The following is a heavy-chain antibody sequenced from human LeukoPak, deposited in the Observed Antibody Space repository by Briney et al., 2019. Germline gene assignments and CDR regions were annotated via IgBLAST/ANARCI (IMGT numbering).Heavy chain of an antibody. V-gene: IGHV3-23*01. J-gene: IGHJ3*02. CDR3: AKARREQQLPFSFDI. D-gene: IGHD6-13*01. CDR2: ISGSGGST. CDR1: RFTFDDYA. Sequence: PGGSLRLSCAASRFTFDDYAMHWVRQAPGKGLEWVSGISGSGGSTYYADSVKGRFTISRDNSKNTLYLQMNSLRAEDTAVYYCAKARREQQLPFSFDIWGQGTMVTVSS.